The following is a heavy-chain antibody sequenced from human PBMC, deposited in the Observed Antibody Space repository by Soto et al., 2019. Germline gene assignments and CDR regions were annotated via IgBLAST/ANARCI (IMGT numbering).Heavy chain of an antibody. Sequence: SLRLSCSASLFTFSSYGMHLVLHTPFKLLEFLAVISYGGSNKYYADSVKGRFTISRDNSKNTLYLQMNSLRAEDTAVYYCAKVILLWFGTQPHGGMEVWGQGTTVTVSS. CDR3: AKVILLWFGTQPHGGMEV. V-gene: IGHV3-30*18. CDR2: ISYGGSNK. CDR1: LFTFSSYG. J-gene: IGHJ6*02. D-gene: IGHD3-10*01.